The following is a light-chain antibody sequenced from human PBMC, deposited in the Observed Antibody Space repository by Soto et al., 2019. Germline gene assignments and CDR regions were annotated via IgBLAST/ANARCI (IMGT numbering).Light chain of an antibody. CDR2: AAS. J-gene: IGKJ4*01. CDR1: RDIGSD. CDR3: QQANSFPALT. V-gene: IGKV1-6*01. Sequence: ATQMTQSPSSLSASVGDRITITCRASRDIGSDLNWYQQKPGKAPKLLIYAASSLQSGVPSRFSGSGSGTDFTLTISSLQPEDFATYYCQQANSFPALTFGGGTKVDIK.